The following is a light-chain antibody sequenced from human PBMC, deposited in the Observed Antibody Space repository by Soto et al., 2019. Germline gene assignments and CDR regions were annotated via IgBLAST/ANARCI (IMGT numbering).Light chain of an antibody. J-gene: IGLJ3*02. CDR2: EVS. CDR3: SSYTSNSTRV. CDR1: SSDVGRYNY. Sequence: QSALTQPASVSGSPGQSITISCTGTSSDVGRYNYVSWYQQYPGKAPKLMIYEVSNRPSGVSNRFSGSKSGNTASLTISGLQAEDEADYYCSSYTSNSTRVFGGGTQLTVL. V-gene: IGLV2-14*01.